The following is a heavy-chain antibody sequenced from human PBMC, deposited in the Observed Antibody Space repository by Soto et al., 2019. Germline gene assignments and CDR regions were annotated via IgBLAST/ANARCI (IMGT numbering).Heavy chain of an antibody. Sequence: GASVKVSCKASGGTFISYAISWLRQAPGQGLEWMGGIIPIFGTANYAQKFQGRVTITADESTSTAYMELSSLRSEDTAVYYCAREAVGIREYGMDVWGQGTTVTVSS. CDR3: AREAVGIREYGMDV. CDR1: GGTFISYA. D-gene: IGHD6-13*01. J-gene: IGHJ6*02. CDR2: IIPIFGTA. V-gene: IGHV1-69*13.